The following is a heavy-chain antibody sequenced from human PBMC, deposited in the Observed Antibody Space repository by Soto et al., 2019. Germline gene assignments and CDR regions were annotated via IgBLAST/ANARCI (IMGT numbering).Heavy chain of an antibody. Sequence: DVQLVESGGGLIQPGESPRLSCVAFGLTVSGKKYVAWVRQAPGKGLEWVSALYDVDGSFYADSVKGRFTTSSDSSKTTVYLQMNGLRPDDTAVYYCASWHEREHAYDVWGQGTTVTVSS. V-gene: IGHV3-53*01. CDR3: ASWHEREHAYDV. D-gene: IGHD1-1*01. CDR2: LYDVDGS. CDR1: GLTVSGKKY. J-gene: IGHJ3*01.